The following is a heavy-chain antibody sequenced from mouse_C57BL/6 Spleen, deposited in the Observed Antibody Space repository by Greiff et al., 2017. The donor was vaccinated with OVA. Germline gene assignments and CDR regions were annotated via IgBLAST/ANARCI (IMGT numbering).Heavy chain of an antibody. CDR1: GYTFTSYW. CDR3: ARSVDGTGDMDY. J-gene: IGHJ4*01. V-gene: IGHV1-50*01. Sequence: VQLQQPGAELVKPGASVKLSCKASGYTFTSYWMQWVKQRPGQGLEWIGEIDPSDSYTNYNQKFKGKATLTVDTSSSTAYMQLSSLTSEDSAVYYCARSVDGTGDMDYWGQGTSVTVSS. D-gene: IGHD2-3*01. CDR2: IDPSDSYT.